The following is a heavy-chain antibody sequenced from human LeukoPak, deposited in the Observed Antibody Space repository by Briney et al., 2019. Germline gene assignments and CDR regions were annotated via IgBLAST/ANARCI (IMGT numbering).Heavy chain of an antibody. J-gene: IGHJ4*02. CDR3: ARDAAYYDILTGYYDY. CDR2: IYHSGST. Sequence: SETLSLTCTVSGYSISSGYYWGWIRQPPGKGLEWIGSIYHSGSTYYNPSLKSRVTISVDTSKNQFSLKLSSVTAADTAVYYCARDAAYYDILTGYYDYWGQGTLVTVSS. V-gene: IGHV4-38-2*02. D-gene: IGHD3-9*01. CDR1: GYSISSGYY.